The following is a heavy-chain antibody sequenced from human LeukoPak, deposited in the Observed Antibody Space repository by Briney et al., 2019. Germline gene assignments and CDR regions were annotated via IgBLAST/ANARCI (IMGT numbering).Heavy chain of an antibody. CDR2: INPSGGST. Sequence: ASVKVSCKASGYTFTSYYMHWVRQAPGQGLEWMGIINPSGGSTSYAQKFQGRVTMTRDMSTSTVYMELSSLRSEDTAVYYCARCDIVGVFDYWGQGTLVTVSS. CDR3: ARCDIVGVFDY. CDR1: GYTFTSYY. D-gene: IGHD1-26*01. V-gene: IGHV1-46*01. J-gene: IGHJ4*02.